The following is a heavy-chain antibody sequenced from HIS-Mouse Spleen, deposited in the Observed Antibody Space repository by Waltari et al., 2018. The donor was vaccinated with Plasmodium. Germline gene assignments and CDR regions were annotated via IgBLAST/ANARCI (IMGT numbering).Heavy chain of an antibody. CDR3: AKILSYSSSPEDY. CDR2: ISYDGSNK. J-gene: IGHJ4*02. D-gene: IGHD6-6*01. CDR1: GFTFSSYG. V-gene: IGHV3-30*18. Sequence: QVQLVESGGGVVQPGRSLRLSCAASGFTFSSYGMHGVRQAPGKGVEVVAVISYDGSNKYDADSVKSRFTISRGNSKNTLYLQMNSLRAEDTAVYYCAKILSYSSSPEDYWGQGTLVTVSS.